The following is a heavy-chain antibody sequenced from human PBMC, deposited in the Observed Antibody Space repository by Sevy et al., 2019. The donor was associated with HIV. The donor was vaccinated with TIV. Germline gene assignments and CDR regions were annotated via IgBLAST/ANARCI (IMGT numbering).Heavy chain of an antibody. D-gene: IGHD3-22*01. CDR1: GGTFSSYA. CDR3: AGAYYYDSSGYYYDY. Sequence: ASVKVSCKASGGTFSSYAISWVRQAPGQGLEWMGGIIPIFGTANYAQNFQGRVTITADKSTSTAYMELSSLRSEDTAVYYCAGAYYYDSSGYYYDYWGQGTLVTVSS. CDR2: IIPIFGTA. J-gene: IGHJ4*02. V-gene: IGHV1-69*06.